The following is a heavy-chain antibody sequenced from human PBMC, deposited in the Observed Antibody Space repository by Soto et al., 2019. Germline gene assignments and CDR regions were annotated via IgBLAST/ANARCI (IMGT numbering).Heavy chain of an antibody. Sequence: QVQLVQAGAEVKKPGSSVKVSCKASGGTFSSYAISWVRQAPGQGLEWMGGIILIFGTANYAQKFQGRVRVAADESTSTADMELSSPRSADTAVYYCATQRGRDGWGSAFDIWGQGTKVTVSS. CDR1: GGTFSSYA. V-gene: IGHV1-69*01. D-gene: IGHD3-16*01. J-gene: IGHJ3*02. CDR3: ATQRGRDGWGSAFDI. CDR2: IILIFGTA.